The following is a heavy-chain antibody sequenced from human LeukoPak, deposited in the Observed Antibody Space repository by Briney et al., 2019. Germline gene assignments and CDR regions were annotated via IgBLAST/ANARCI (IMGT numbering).Heavy chain of an antibody. V-gene: IGHV3-64*01. CDR2: ISSNGGST. J-gene: IGHJ4*02. D-gene: IGHD4-23*01. Sequence: GGSLRLSCAASGFTFSSYAMHWVRQAPGKGLEYVSAISSNGGSTYYANSVKGRFTISRDNSKNTLYLQMGSLRAEDMAVYYCARDRNYGGNSYYFDYWGQGTLVTASS. CDR1: GFTFSSYA. CDR3: ARDRNYGGNSYYFDY.